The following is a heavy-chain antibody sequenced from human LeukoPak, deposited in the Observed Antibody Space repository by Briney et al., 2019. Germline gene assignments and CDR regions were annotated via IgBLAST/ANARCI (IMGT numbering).Heavy chain of an antibody. CDR2: MNPNSGNT. D-gene: IGHD2-2*02. CDR1: GYTFTSYD. J-gene: IGHJ5*02. Sequence: ASVTVSCKASGYTFTSYDINWVRQAPGQGLEWMGWMNPNSGNTGYAQKFQGRVTITRNTSISTAYMELSSLRSEDTAVYYCARGDIVVLPAGIPHNWFDPWGQGTLVTVSS. V-gene: IGHV1-8*03. CDR3: ARGDIVVLPAGIPHNWFDP.